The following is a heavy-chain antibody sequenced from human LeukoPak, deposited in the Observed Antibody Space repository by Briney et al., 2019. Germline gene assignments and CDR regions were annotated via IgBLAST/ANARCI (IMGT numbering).Heavy chain of an antibody. Sequence: GSLRLSCAASGFTFSSYWMSWIRQPPGKGLEWIGYIYYSGSTDYDPSLKSRVTMSVDTSKNQFSLKLSSVTAADTAVYYCARREQWLVGDDYWGQGTLVTVSS. CDR1: GFTFSSYW. J-gene: IGHJ4*02. V-gene: IGHV4-59*01. CDR2: IYYSGST. CDR3: ARREQWLVGDDY. D-gene: IGHD6-19*01.